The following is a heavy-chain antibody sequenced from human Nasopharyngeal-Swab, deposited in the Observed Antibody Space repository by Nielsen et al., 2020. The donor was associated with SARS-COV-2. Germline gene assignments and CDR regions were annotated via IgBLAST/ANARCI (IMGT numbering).Heavy chain of an antibody. CDR1: GGSVNSGSYY. Sequence: SETLSLTCTVSGGSVNSGSYYWNWIRQPPGKGLEWIGYIYYIGSTNYNPSLKSRVTISVDTSKNQFSLKLSSVTAADTAVYYCARDEGVGAPYLGYWGQGTLVSVSS. J-gene: IGHJ4*02. CDR2: IYYIGST. D-gene: IGHD1-26*01. V-gene: IGHV4-61*01. CDR3: ARDEGVGAPYLGY.